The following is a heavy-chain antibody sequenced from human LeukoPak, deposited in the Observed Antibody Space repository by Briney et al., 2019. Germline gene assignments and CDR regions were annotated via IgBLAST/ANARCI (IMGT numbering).Heavy chain of an antibody. V-gene: IGHV3-7*01. CDR1: GYTFSNCW. J-gene: IGHJ4*02. CDR2: INQDGSER. D-gene: IGHD6-19*01. CDR3: ARSPRAQAQWGYYDY. Sequence: GGSLRLSCAASGYTFSNCWLGWVRQAPGKGLEWVVNINQDGSERYFADSVRGRFTISRDNAKNSLFLQINSLRAEDTAVYYCARSPRAQAQWGYYDYWGQGALVTVSS.